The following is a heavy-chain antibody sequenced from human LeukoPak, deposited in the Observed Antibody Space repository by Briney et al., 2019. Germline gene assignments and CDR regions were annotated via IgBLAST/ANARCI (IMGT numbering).Heavy chain of an antibody. D-gene: IGHD2-2*02. CDR2: IRGSGVST. CDR3: AKDTVVVPAAIPPRPNWFDP. CDR1: GFTFSSMP. V-gene: IGHV3-23*01. Sequence: PGGSLGLPGPASGFTFSSMPLTWFPQPQGKGWGWSSAIRGSGVSTYYADSVKGRFTISRDNSKNTLYLQMNSLRAEDTAVYYCAKDTVVVPAAIPPRPNWFDPWGQGTLVTVSS. J-gene: IGHJ5*02.